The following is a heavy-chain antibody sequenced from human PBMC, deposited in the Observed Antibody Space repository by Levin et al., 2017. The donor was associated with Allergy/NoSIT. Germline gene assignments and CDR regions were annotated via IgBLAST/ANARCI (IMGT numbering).Heavy chain of an antibody. V-gene: IGHV3-30-3*01. Sequence: GGSLRLSCAASGFTFSTYAMHWVRQAPGKGLEWVTLISYDGNNKYYAHSVKGRFTISRDNSKNTLYLQMNSLRPEDTAVYYCARGQVDFDYWGQGTLVTVSS. CDR2: ISYDGNNK. CDR1: GFTFSTYA. CDR3: ARGQVDFDY. J-gene: IGHJ4*02.